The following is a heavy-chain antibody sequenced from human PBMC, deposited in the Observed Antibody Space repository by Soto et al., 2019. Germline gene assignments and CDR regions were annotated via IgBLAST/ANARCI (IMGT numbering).Heavy chain of an antibody. CDR2: IYWDDDK. J-gene: IGHJ4*02. CDR1: GFSLSTNEVG. CDR3: ALTTAVTTTFAFNIAPSFDY. Sequence: QITLKESGPTLVKPTQTLTLTCTFSGFSLSTNEVGVGWIRQPPGKALELLALIYWDDDKRYSPSLNSRLAITTYTSNNPLALTITILDPVDTATDYSALTTAVTTTFAFNIAPSFDYCGQVTLVTVSS. V-gene: IGHV2-5*02. D-gene: IGHD4-17*01.